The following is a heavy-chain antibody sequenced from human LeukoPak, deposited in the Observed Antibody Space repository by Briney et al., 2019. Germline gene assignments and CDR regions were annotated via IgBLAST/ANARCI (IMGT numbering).Heavy chain of an antibody. CDR3: ARGNYDILTNYYYYYMDV. CDR1: GGSISSYY. J-gene: IGHJ6*03. V-gene: IGHV4-4*07. CDR2: IYTTGST. Sequence: SETLSLTCTVSGGSISSYYWSWIRQPAGKGLEWIGRIYTTGSTNYNPSLMSRVSISLDTSKNQFSLNLSSVTAADTAVYYCARGNYDILTNYYYYYMDVWGKGTTVTISS. D-gene: IGHD3-9*01.